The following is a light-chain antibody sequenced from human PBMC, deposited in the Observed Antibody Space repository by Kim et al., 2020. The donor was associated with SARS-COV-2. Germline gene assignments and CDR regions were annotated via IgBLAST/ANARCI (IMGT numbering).Light chain of an antibody. CDR2: ATS. V-gene: IGKV3-20*01. Sequence: EIVLTQSPGTLSLSPGERATLSCRASQSISSSYFAWYQHKPGQAPRLLMFATSRRANGIPDRFSGSGSGTDFTLTINKLEPEDFAVFYCQQYGDSPWTFGQGTKVDIK. J-gene: IGKJ1*01. CDR1: QSISSSY. CDR3: QQYGDSPWT.